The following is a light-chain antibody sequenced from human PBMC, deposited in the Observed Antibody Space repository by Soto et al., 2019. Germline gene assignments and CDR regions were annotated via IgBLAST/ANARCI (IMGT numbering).Light chain of an antibody. J-gene: IGKJ4*01. CDR3: QQYYSTPRT. CDR1: QSVLYSSNNKHY. CDR2: WAS. Sequence: DIEMTQSPDSLAVSLGERATINCKSSQSVLYSSNNKHYLAWYQQKPGQPPELLISWASTREPGVPDRFSGSGSETDLTLTISSLQAEDVSVYYCQQYYSTPRTFGGGTKVEIK. V-gene: IGKV4-1*01.